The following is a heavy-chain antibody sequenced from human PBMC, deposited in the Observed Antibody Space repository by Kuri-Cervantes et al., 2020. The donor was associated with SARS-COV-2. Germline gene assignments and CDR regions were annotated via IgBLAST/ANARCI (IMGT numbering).Heavy chain of an antibody. D-gene: IGHD1-26*01. J-gene: IGHJ4*02. Sequence: GSLRLSCAVYGGSFSGYYWSWIRQPPGKGLEWIGEINHSGSTNYNPSLKSRVTISVDTSKNQFSLKLSSVTAEVTAVYYCARDLYFDLRELREEYGFDYWGQGTLVTVSS. CDR3: ARDLYFDLRELREEYGFDY. CDR2: INHSGST. V-gene: IGHV4-34*01. CDR1: GGSFSGYY.